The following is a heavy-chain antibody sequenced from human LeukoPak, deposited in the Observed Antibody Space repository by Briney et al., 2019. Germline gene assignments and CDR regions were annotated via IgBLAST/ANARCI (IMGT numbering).Heavy chain of an antibody. CDR2: ISGSGGST. CDR1: GFTFSSYA. CDR3: AKVSIRGMAARHLDY. J-gene: IGHJ4*02. D-gene: IGHD6-6*01. V-gene: IGHV3-23*01. Sequence: GGSLRLSCAASGFTFSSYAMSWVRQAPGKGLEWVSAISGSGGSTYYADSVKGRFTISRDNSKNTLYLQMNSLRAEDTAVYYCAKVSIRGMAARHLDYWGQGTLVTVSS.